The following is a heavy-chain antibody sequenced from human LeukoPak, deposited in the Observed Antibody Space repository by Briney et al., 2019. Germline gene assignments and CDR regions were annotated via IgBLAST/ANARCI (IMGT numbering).Heavy chain of an antibody. D-gene: IGHD2-15*01. Sequence: SETLSLTCTVSGYSISSGYYWAWMRQPPGKGLEWIGSINHSGSTYYNPSLKSRVTVTVDTSKNQVSLRLSSVTAADTAVYYCARVCSSGRCLDYWGQGTLVTVSS. J-gene: IGHJ4*02. CDR3: ARVCSSGRCLDY. CDR1: GYSISSGYY. V-gene: IGHV4-38-2*02. CDR2: INHSGST.